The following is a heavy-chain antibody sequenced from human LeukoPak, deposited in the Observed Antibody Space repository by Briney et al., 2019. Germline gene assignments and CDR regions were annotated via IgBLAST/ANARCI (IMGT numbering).Heavy chain of an antibody. J-gene: IGHJ4*02. CDR1: GGSISSSSYY. CDR2: ISYTGRN. D-gene: IGHD3-16*01. Sequence: SETLSLTCTVSGGSISSSSYYWSWIRQPPGKGLEWIGYISYTGRNNYNPSLKSRVTISLDTSKTQFSLQLSSVTAADTAVYYCARVGRGDHTWGTYSFDYWGQGTLVTVSS. CDR3: ARVGRGDHTWGTYSFDY. V-gene: IGHV4-61*01.